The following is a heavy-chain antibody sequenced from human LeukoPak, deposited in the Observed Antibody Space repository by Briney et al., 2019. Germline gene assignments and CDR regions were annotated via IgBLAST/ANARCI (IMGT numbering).Heavy chain of an antibody. Sequence: SETLSLTCAVYGGSFSGYYWSWIRQPAGKGLEWIGRIYTSGSTNYNPSLKSRVTISVDTSKNQFSLKLSSVTAADTAVYYCARDAHWGPFMDVWGKGTTVTISS. V-gene: IGHV4-4*07. CDR3: ARDAHWGPFMDV. CDR1: GGSFSGYY. J-gene: IGHJ6*03. D-gene: IGHD7-27*01. CDR2: IYTSGST.